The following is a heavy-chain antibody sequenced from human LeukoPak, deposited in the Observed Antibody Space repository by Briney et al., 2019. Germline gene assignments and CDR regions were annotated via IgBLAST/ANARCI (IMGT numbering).Heavy chain of an antibody. CDR1: GGSFSGYY. D-gene: IGHD4-17*01. CDR3: ARHLRHLDY. CDR2: INHSGST. V-gene: IGHV4-34*01. J-gene: IGHJ4*02. Sequence: PSETLSLTCAVYGGSFSGYYWSWIRQPPGKGLEWIGEINHSGSTNYNPSLKSRVTISVDTSKNQFSLKLSSVTAADTAVYYCARHLRHLDYWGQGTLVTVSS.